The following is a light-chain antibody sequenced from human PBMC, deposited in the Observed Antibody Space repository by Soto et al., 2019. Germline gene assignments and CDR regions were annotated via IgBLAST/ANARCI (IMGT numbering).Light chain of an antibody. J-gene: IGLJ2*01. CDR3: GTWDSSLRGVV. Sequence: QSVLTQPPSVSAAPGQTVTISCSGSSSNIGNNYVSWYQQLPGTAPKLLIYDNNKRPSGIPARFSGSKSGTSATLGITGLQTGDEADYYCGTWDSSLRGVVFGGGTQLTVL. CDR1: SSNIGNNY. CDR2: DNN. V-gene: IGLV1-51*01.